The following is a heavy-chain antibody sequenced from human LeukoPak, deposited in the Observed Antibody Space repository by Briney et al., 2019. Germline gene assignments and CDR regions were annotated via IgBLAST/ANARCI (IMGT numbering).Heavy chain of an antibody. CDR1: GGSFSGYY. V-gene: IGHV4-34*01. CDR3: ARAPGGFPSYYFDY. J-gene: IGHJ4*02. CDR2: INHSGST. Sequence: SETLSLTCAVYGGSFSGYYWSWIRQPPGKGLEWIGEINHSGSTNYNPSLKSRVTISVDTSKNQFSLKLSSVTAADTAVYYCARAPGGFPSYYFDYWGQGTLVTASS. D-gene: IGHD1-26*01.